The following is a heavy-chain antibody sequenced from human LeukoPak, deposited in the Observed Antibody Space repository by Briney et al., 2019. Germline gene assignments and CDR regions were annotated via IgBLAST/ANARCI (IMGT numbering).Heavy chain of an antibody. D-gene: IGHD3-10*01. CDR2: IRSKAYGGTT. CDR3: TRDGLWFGELLYDY. V-gene: IGHV3-49*03. J-gene: IGHJ4*02. CDR1: GFTFDDYA. Sequence: PGGSLRLSCTASGFTFDDYAMSWFRQAPGKGLEWVGFIRSKAYGGTTEYAASVKGRFTISRDDSKSIAYLQMNSLKTEDTAVYYCTRDGLWFGELLYDYWGQGTLVTVSS.